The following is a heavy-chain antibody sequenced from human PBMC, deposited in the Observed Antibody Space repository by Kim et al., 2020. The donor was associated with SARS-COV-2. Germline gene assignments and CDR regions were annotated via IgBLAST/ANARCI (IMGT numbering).Heavy chain of an antibody. Sequence: GGSLRLSCAASGFTFSSYAMSWVRQAPGKGLEWVSVISNSGDATYYADSVKGRFAISRDNSKNTLHLQMNGLRAEDTAVYYCAKSRAPDSWGPGTLVTVS. CDR1: GFTFSSYA. J-gene: IGHJ4*02. D-gene: IGHD6-13*01. V-gene: IGHV3-23*01. CDR2: ISNSGDAT. CDR3: AKSRAPDS.